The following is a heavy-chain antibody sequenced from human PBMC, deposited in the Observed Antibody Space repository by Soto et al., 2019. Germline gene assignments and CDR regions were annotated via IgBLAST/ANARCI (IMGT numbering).Heavy chain of an antibody. J-gene: IGHJ5*02. CDR2: IIPINGII. V-gene: IGHV1-69*02. CDR1: GGTFSTYT. Sequence: QVQLVQSGAEVKKPGSSVKVSCKASGGTFSTYTITWVRQAPGQRHAWMGRIIPINGIINYPQKFQARVTISADKFTGTASMELTGLRSDDTAVYYCADDPDSHYNDSHASSYPWGQGTLVTVSS. D-gene: IGHD4-4*01. CDR3: ADDPDSHYNDSHASSYP.